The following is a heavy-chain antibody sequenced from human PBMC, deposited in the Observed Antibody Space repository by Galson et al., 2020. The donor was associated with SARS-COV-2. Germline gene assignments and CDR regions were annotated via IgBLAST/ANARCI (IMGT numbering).Heavy chain of an antibody. D-gene: IGHD2-15*01. CDR2: IRNKPYSYTT. CDR1: GFTFSDHY. CDR3: ARAGGYCVGGSCYFYGLDV. J-gene: IGHJ6*02. Sequence: GGSLRLSCAGSGFTFSDHYMDWVRQAPGKGLEWVGRIRNKPYSYTTEYAASVNGRFTISRDDSENSLFLQMNSLKTEDTAEYYCARAGGYCVGGSCYFYGLDVWGQGTTVTVSS. V-gene: IGHV3-72*01.